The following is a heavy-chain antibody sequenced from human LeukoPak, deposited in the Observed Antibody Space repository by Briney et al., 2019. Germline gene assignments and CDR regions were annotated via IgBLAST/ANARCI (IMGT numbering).Heavy chain of an antibody. J-gene: IGHJ4*02. V-gene: IGHV4-59*08. CDR2: FYYSGST. D-gene: IGHD6-25*01. CDR3: ARHRLASAVVLDY. Sequence: SETLSLTCSVSGGAVISFYWSWIRQSPGKGLEWIGYFYYSGSTKYNPSLKSRVTMSGDTSKNQLSLKLRSVTAADTAMYYFARHRLASAVVLDYWGQGDPVTVSS. CDR1: GGAVISFY.